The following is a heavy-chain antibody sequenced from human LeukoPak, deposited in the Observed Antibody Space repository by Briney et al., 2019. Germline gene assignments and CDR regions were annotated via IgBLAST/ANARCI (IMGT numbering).Heavy chain of an antibody. J-gene: IGHJ4*02. CDR3: ARIRAPSSFGQRESDY. V-gene: IGHV7-4-1*02. CDR1: GYIFTNNA. Sequence: ASVTVSFKASGYIFTNNAMNWVRQAPGQGLEWMGWINTNTRNPTYAQGFTGRFVFSLDTSVSTAYLQISSLKAEDTAVYYCARIRAPSSFGQRESDYWGQGTLVTVSS. CDR2: INTNTRNP. D-gene: IGHD3-3*02.